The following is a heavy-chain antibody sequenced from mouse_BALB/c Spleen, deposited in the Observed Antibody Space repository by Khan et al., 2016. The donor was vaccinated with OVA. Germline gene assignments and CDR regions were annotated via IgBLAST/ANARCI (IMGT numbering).Heavy chain of an antibody. Sequence: QVRLQQSGAELVRPGTSVKVSCKASGYAFNNYMIEWVKQRPGQGLEWIGVINPGSGDTKYNEKIKGKATLTADKSSNTAYMQLSSLTSDDSAVYFCARGGYGSLAYWGQGTLFTVSA. D-gene: IGHD1-1*02. J-gene: IGHJ3*01. CDR3: ARGGYGSLAY. CDR1: GYAFNNYM. V-gene: IGHV1-54*01. CDR2: INPGSGDT.